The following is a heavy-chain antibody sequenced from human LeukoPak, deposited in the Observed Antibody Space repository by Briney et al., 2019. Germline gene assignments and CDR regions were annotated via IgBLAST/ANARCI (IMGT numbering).Heavy chain of an antibody. CDR1: GYAFTGYY. V-gene: IGHV1-2*06. D-gene: IGHD3-10*01. CDR2: INPNSGGT. J-gene: IGHJ5*02. CDR3: AREPMVRDFNWFDP. Sequence: GASVKVSCKASGYAFTGYYIHWVRQAPGQGLEWMGRINPNSGGTNYAQKFQGRDTMTRDTSISTAYMELSRLTSDDTAVYYCAREPMVRDFNWFDPWGQGTPVTVSS.